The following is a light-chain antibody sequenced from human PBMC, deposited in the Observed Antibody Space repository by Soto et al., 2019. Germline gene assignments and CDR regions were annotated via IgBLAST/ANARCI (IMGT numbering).Light chain of an antibody. CDR1: QSVSSSY. CDR3: QQRSNWPYIT. V-gene: IGKV3D-20*02. J-gene: IGKJ3*01. Sequence: EIVFTQSPGTLSLSPGERATLSCRASQSVSSSYLAWYQQKPGQAPRLLIYGASSRATGIPDRFTGSGSGTDFTLTISSLEPEDFAVYYCQQRSNWPYITFGPGTKVDIK. CDR2: GAS.